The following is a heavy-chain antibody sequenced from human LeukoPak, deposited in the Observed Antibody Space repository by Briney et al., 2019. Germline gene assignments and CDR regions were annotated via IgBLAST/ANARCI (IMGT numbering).Heavy chain of an antibody. CDR1: GVSISNFH. V-gene: IGHV4-59*01. CDR3: VRDSGSGWTDFDY. CDR2: IHYSGTT. D-gene: IGHD6-19*01. Sequence: KPSETLSLTCTVSGVSISNFHWNWVRQPPGKGLEWIGNIHYSGTTHYNPSLKSRVTISLDTSKNQFSLNLSSVTAADTAVYYCVRDSGSGWTDFDYWGQGTLVTVSS. J-gene: IGHJ4*02.